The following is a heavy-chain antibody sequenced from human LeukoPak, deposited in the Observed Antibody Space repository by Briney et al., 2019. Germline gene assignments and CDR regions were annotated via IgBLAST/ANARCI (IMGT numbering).Heavy chain of an antibody. V-gene: IGHV4-59*12. CDR3: ARADGLAWVDY. J-gene: IGHJ4*02. D-gene: IGHD3/OR15-3a*01. Sequence: SETLSLTCTVSGDSINSYYWSWIRQPPGKGLEWIGYIYHSGSTYYNPSLKSRVTMSVDTSKNQFSLKLSSVTAADTAVYYCARADGLAWVDYWGQGTLVTVSS. CDR1: GDSINSYY. CDR2: IYHSGST.